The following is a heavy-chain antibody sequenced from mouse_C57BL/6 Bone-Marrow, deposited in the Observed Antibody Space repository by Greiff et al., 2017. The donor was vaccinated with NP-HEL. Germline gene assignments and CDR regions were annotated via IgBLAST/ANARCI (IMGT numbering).Heavy chain of an antibody. CDR3: TRDRAVVAMDY. CDR2: ISSGGDYI. Sequence: EVMLVESGEGLVKPGGSLKLSCAASGFTFSSYAMSWVRQTPEKRLEWVAYISSGGDYIYYADTVKGRFPISRDNARNTRYLQMSSLKSEDTAMYYCTRDRAVVAMDYWGQGTSVTVSS. V-gene: IGHV5-9-1*02. J-gene: IGHJ4*01. D-gene: IGHD1-1*01. CDR1: GFTFSSYA.